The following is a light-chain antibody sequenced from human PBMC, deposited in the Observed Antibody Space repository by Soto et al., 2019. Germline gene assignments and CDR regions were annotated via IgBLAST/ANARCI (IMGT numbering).Light chain of an antibody. J-gene: IGLJ2*01. Sequence: QSALTLPPSASGSPGQSVTISCTGTSSDVGGYNYVSWYQQHPDKVPKLMIYEVSERPSGVPDRFSGSKSGNTASLTVSGLQAEDEAHYYCCSYAGSNVVFGGGTKLTVL. CDR1: SSDVGGYNY. CDR3: CSYAGSNVV. V-gene: IGLV2-8*01. CDR2: EVS.